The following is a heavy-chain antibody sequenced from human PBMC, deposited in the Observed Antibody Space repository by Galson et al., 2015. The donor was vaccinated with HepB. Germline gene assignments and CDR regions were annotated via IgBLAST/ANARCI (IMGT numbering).Heavy chain of an antibody. CDR2: ISYRGTT. D-gene: IGHD4/OR15-4a*01. J-gene: IGHJ4*02. CDR3: ARTMVKTTTSFDY. CDR1: GGSISTSSRNYY. Sequence: ETLSLTCTVSGGSISTSSRNYYWVWIRQPPGKGLEWIGSISYRGTTYYNPSLKSRVTISVDTSKNQFSLRLSSVTATDTALYYCARTMVKTTTSFDYWGQGILVTVSS. V-gene: IGHV4-39*01.